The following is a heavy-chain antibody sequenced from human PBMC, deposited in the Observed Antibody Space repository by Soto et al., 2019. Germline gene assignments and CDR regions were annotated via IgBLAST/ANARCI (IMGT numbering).Heavy chain of an antibody. J-gene: IGHJ4*02. V-gene: IGHV3-30*18. CDR1: GFTFSSYG. CDR3: AKNGLVDSPFDY. Sequence: PGGSLRLSCAASGFTFSSYGMHWVRQAPGKGLEWVAVISYDGSNKYYADSVKGRFTISRDNSKNTLYLQMNSLRAEDTAVYYCAKNGLVDSPFDYWGQGTLVTVSS. CDR2: ISYDGSNK. D-gene: IGHD2-21*01.